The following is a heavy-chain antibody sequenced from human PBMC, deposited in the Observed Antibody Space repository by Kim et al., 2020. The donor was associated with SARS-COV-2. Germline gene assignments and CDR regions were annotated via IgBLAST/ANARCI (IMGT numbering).Heavy chain of an antibody. J-gene: IGHJ6*01. CDR3: AKGNRSSTSGYSWSYG. CDR1: GFTFSSYA. CDR2: IYSGGSST. D-gene: IGHD2-2*02. Sequence: GGSLRLSCAASGFTFSSYAMSWVRQAPGKGLEWVSVIYSGGSSTYYADSVKGRFTISRDNSKNTLYLQMNSRRAADTAVYYCAKGNRSSTSGYSWSYG. V-gene: IGHV3-23*03.